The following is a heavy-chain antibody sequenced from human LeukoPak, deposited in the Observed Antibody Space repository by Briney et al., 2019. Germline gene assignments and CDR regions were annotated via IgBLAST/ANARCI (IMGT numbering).Heavy chain of an antibody. D-gene: IGHD5-18*01. CDR1: GGTFSSYA. CDR3: ARALLSVDRGYSYGYLPVDY. CDR2: IIPIFGTA. V-gene: IGHV1-69*05. Sequence: SVKVSCKASGGTFSSYAISWVRQAPGQGLEWMGGIIPIFGTANYAQKFQGRVTITTDESTSTAYMELSSLRSEDTAVYCCARALLSVDRGYSYGYLPVDYWGQGSLVTVSS. J-gene: IGHJ4*02.